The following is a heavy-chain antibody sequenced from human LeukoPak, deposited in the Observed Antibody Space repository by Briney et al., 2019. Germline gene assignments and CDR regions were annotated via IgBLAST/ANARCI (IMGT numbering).Heavy chain of an antibody. Sequence: RASVKVSCKASGYTFTSYYMHWVRQAPGQGLEWMGIINPSGCSTSYAQKFQGRVTMTRDTSTSTVYMELSSLRSEDTAVYYCAKEAGYCSSTSCLIGWFDSWGQGTLVTVSS. J-gene: IGHJ5*01. CDR3: AKEAGYCSSTSCLIGWFDS. V-gene: IGHV1-46*01. D-gene: IGHD2-2*01. CDR2: INPSGCST. CDR1: GYTFTSYY.